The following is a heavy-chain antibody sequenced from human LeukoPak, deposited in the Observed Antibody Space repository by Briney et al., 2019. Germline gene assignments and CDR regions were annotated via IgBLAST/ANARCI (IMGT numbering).Heavy chain of an antibody. Sequence: GGSLRLSCAASGFTFSSYAMNWVRQAPGKGLEWVSHISGSGISTYYADSVKGRFTISRDNAKNSLYLQMNSLRAEDTAVYYCARVSGLWAEDYWGQGTLVTVSS. D-gene: IGHD2/OR15-2a*01. V-gene: IGHV3-21*01. CDR1: GFTFSSYA. CDR3: ARVSGLWAEDY. J-gene: IGHJ4*02. CDR2: ISGSGIST.